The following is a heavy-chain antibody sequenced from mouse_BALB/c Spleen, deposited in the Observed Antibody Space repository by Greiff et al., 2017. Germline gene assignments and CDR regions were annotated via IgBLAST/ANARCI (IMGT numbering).Heavy chain of an antibody. CDR3: TRGLITTATYAMDY. V-gene: IGHV1S22*01. J-gene: IGHJ4*01. D-gene: IGHD1-2*01. Sequence: LQQPGSELVRPGASVKLSCKASGYTFTSDWMHWVKQRHGQGLEWIGNIYPGSGSTNYDEKFKSKGTLTVDTSSSTAYMHLSSLTSEDSAVYYCTRGLITTATYAMDYWGQGTSVTVSS. CDR2: IYPGSGST. CDR1: GYTFTSDW.